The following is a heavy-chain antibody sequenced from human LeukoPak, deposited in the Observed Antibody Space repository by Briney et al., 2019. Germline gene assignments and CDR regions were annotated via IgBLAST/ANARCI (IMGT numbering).Heavy chain of an antibody. CDR3: AGGHYGDYA. CDR2: IYQDGSEK. Sequence: GGSLRLSXTASGFTFSTYWMTWVRQAPGKGLEWVAGIYQDGSEKYFVDSMNGRSTISRDNAKHSLYLQMNSLRAEDTAVYYCAGGHYGDYAWGQGALVTVSS. J-gene: IGHJ5*02. V-gene: IGHV3-7*01. D-gene: IGHD4-17*01. CDR1: GFTFSTYW.